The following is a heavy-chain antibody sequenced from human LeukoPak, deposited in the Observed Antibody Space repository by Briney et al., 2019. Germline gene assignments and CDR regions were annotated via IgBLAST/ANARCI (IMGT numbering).Heavy chain of an antibody. CDR1: GYTFTNYT. J-gene: IGHJ5*02. V-gene: IGHV1-8*02. D-gene: IGHD4-23*01. Sequence: ASVKVSCKASGYTFTNYTINWVRQATGQGLEWLGWMKPNSGETGYAQKFQGRVTLTRDTSISTAYMELSGLKSEDTAVYYCARDYGGDSGWFDPWGQGTLVTVSS. CDR3: ARDYGGDSGWFDP. CDR2: MKPNSGET.